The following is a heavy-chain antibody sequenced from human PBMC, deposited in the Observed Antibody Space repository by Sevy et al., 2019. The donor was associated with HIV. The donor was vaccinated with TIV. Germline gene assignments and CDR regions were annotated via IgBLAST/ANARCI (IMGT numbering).Heavy chain of an antibody. CDR2: IKQDGSEK. D-gene: IGHD6-13*01. CDR1: GFTFSSYW. J-gene: IGHJ6*02. Sequence: GGSLRLSCAASGFTFSSYWMSWVRQAPGKGLEWVANIKQDGSEKYYVDSVKGGFTISRDNAKNSLYLQMNSLRAEDTVMYYCARAAQQLVRGYHYGMDVWGQGTTVTVSS. CDR3: ARAAQQLVRGYHYGMDV. V-gene: IGHV3-7*01.